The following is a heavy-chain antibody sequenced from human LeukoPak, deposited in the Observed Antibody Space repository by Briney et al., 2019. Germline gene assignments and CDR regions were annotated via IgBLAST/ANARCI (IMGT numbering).Heavy chain of an antibody. D-gene: IGHD3-10*01. J-gene: IGHJ4*02. CDR1: GGTFSSYA. CDR3: ARTHNYYGSGKPNPVFDY. Sequence: SVTVSCKASGGTFSSYAISWVRQAPGQGLEGRGGIIPIFGTAKYAQKFQGRVTITADESTSTAYMELSSVRSEDTAVYYCARTHNYYGSGKPNPVFDYWGQGTLVTVSS. CDR2: IIPIFGTA. V-gene: IGHV1-69*13.